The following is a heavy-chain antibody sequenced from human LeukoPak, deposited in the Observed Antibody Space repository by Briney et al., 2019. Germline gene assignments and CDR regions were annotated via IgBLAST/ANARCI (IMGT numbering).Heavy chain of an antibody. CDR3: ARYSEVYYYVDV. J-gene: IGHJ6*03. CDR2: IRSYSSYI. Sequence: GGSLRLSCAASGFTFDTYNFNWVRQVPGKGLECVATIRSYSSYIHYADSVKGRFTISRDDAKKSIYLLMNSLRVEDTAVYFFARYSEVYYYVDVWGTGTTVTVSS. CDR1: GFTFDTYN. V-gene: IGHV3-21*01. D-gene: IGHD2-15*01.